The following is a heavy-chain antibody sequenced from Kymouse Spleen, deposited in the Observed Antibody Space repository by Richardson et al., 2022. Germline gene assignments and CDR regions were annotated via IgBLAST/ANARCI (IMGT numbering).Heavy chain of an antibody. J-gene: IGHJ6*02. CDR3: AKGDNWNYDYYYYYGMDV. D-gene: IGHD1-7*01. V-gene: IGHV3-30*18. CDR1: GFTFSSYG. CDR2: ISYDGSNK. Sequence: QVQLVESGGGVVQPGRSLRLSCAASGFTFSSYGMHWVRQAPGKGLEWVAVISYDGSNKYYADSVKGRFTISRDNSKNTLYLQMNSLRAEDTAVYYCAKGDNWNYDYYYYYGMDVWGQGTTVTVSS.